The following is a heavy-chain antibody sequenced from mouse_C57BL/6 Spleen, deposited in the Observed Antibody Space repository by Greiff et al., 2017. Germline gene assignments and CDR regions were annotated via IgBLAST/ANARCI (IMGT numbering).Heavy chain of an antibody. J-gene: IGHJ2*01. Sequence: VQLQQSGPVLVKPWPSVKISCKASGFTFTDYYMHWVKQSHGKSLEWIGLVYPYNVGTSYNQKFKGKATLTVDTYSSTAYMELNNLTSEDAAVYCCARGYDNYDFDYWGQGTTLTVSS. CDR3: ARGYDNYDFDY. V-gene: IGHV1-36*01. CDR1: GFTFTDYY. CDR2: VYPYNVGT. D-gene: IGHD2-1*01.